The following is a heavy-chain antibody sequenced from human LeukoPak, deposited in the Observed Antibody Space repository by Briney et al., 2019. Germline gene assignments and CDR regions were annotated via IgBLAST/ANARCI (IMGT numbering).Heavy chain of an antibody. CDR1: GFTFSTYW. D-gene: IGHD5-18*01. V-gene: IGHV3-74*01. J-gene: IGHJ4*02. Sequence: GGSLRLSCAASGFTFSTYWMHWVRQAPGKGLVWVSRINNDGSSTTYADSVKGRFTISRDNAKNTLYLQVSSLRVEDTALYYCAREADIAIYFDYWGQGTLVTVSS. CDR2: INNDGSST. CDR3: AREADIAIYFDY.